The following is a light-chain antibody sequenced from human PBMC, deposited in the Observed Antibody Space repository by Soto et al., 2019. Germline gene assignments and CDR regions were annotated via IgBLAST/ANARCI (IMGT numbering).Light chain of an antibody. CDR3: QFYGSPLIT. Sequence: EVVLTQSPATLSLSPGERASLSCRASQSVGTYLAWYQQKPGQPPRLLIYDASNRATGIPARFIGSGSGADFTLTISRLEPEDFAIYYCQFYGSPLITFGQGTRLEIK. J-gene: IGKJ5*01. CDR2: DAS. CDR1: QSVGTY. V-gene: IGKV3-11*01.